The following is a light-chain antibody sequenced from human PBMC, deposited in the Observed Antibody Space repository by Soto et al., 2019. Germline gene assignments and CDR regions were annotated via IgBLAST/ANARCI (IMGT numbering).Light chain of an antibody. V-gene: IGKV1-6*01. CDR1: QGIRND. J-gene: IGKJ1*01. Sequence: AIQMTQSPSSLSASVGDRVTITCRAIQGIRNDLGWYQQKPGKAPKLLIYAASSLQSGFTSRFSGSGSCTDFTLTIISLQPEDCATYYCLQDDNYPLTFGQGTKVEIK. CDR3: LQDDNYPLT. CDR2: AAS.